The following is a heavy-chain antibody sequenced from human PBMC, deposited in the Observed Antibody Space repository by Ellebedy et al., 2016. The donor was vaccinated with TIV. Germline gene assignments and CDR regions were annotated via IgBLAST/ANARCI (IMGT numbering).Heavy chain of an antibody. CDR2: ISGSGGST. CDR1: GFTSGFSFSRYA. D-gene: IGHD3-16*01. CDR3: ARTTTMTTFGAFDF. Sequence: GESLKISCAASGFTSGFSFSRYAMGWVRQAPRKGLEWVSGISGSGGSTYYADSVKGRFTISRDNSKNTLHLQLNTLRAEDTALYYCARTTTMTTFGAFDFWGQGTMVTVSS. V-gene: IGHV3-23*01. J-gene: IGHJ3*01.